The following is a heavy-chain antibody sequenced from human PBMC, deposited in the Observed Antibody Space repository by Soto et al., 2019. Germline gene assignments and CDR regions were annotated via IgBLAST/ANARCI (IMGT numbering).Heavy chain of an antibody. CDR2: INHSGST. CDR1: GGSFSGYY. Sequence: SSETLSVTCAVDGGSFSGYYWSWIRPPPGKGLEWIGEINHSGSTNYNPSLKSRVTISVDTSKNQFSLKLSSVTAADTAVYCCARASYDFWSGYYFGYWGQGTLVTVSS. J-gene: IGHJ4*02. D-gene: IGHD3-3*01. V-gene: IGHV4-34*01. CDR3: ARASYDFWSGYYFGY.